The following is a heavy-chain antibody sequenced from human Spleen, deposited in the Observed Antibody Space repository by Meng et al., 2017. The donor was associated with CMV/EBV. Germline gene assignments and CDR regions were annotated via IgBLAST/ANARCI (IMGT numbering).Heavy chain of an antibody. D-gene: IGHD4-11*01. CDR3: AKVPTAGTFYYFDY. V-gene: IGHV3-23*01. CDR2: LRATGRDT. CDR1: GFPFASYA. Sequence: SGFPFASYAMSWVRQAPGKGLEWVSALRATGRDTYYPDSVKGRFTISRDKSKNTLYLQMNTLRAEDTAVYYCAKVPTAGTFYYFDYWGQGTLVTVSS. J-gene: IGHJ4*02.